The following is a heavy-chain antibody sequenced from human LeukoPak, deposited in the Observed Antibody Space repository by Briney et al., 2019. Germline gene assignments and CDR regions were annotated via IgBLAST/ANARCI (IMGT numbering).Heavy chain of an antibody. CDR1: GFAFNTYA. V-gene: IGHV3-33*01. J-gene: IGHJ4*02. Sequence: PGRSLRLSCAASGFAFNTYAMHWVRQAPGQGLEWVALIWHDGSHKFYSNSVRGQFTISRDNSKNTVSLQMNNLRPEDTAVYYCAREIVGSGSYPDFWGQGPLVTVSS. D-gene: IGHD3-10*01. CDR3: AREIVGSGSYPDF. CDR2: IWHDGSHK.